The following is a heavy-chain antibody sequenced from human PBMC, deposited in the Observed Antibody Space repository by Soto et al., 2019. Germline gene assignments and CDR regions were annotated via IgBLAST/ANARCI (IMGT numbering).Heavy chain of an antibody. CDR1: GFTFDIYN. J-gene: IGHJ4*02. CDR2: ISHSGSPT. Sequence: DVQLVESGGALVQPGGSLRLSCAASGFTFDIYNMAWVRQAPGKGLEWLSYISHSGSPTFYADSVKGRFTISRDNVKNSLFFQKNSLRVDDTTVYYCARGGSDGCWSKYWGQGTVVSVSS. D-gene: IGHD2-15*01. CDR3: ARGGSDGCWSKY. V-gene: IGHV3-48*01.